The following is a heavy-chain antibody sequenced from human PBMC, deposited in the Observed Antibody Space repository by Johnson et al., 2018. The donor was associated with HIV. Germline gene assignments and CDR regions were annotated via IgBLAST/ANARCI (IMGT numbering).Heavy chain of an antibody. CDR2: ISYDGSNK. V-gene: IGHV3-30-3*01. Sequence: QVQLVESGGGVVQPGGSLRLSCAASGFTFSSYAMHWVRQAPGKGLEWVAVISYDGSNKYYADSVKGRFTISRDNSKNTLYLQMNSLRAEDTAVYYCARGGLGDYVVAFDIWGQGTMVTV. CDR3: ARGGLGDYVVAFDI. J-gene: IGHJ3*02. CDR1: GFTFSSYA. D-gene: IGHD4-17*01.